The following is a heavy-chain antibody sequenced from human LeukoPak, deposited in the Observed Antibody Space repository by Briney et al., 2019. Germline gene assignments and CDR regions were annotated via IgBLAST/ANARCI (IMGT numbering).Heavy chain of an antibody. CDR3: ARDGGSSGWYGIDY. Sequence: ASVKVSCKASGYTFTGYYMHWVRQAPGQGLEWMGWINPNSGGTNYAQKFQGRVTMTRDTSISTAYMELSRLRSDDTAVYYCARDGGSSGWYGIDYWGQGTLVTVSS. CDR1: GYTFTGYY. CDR2: INPNSGGT. D-gene: IGHD6-19*01. V-gene: IGHV1-2*02. J-gene: IGHJ4*02.